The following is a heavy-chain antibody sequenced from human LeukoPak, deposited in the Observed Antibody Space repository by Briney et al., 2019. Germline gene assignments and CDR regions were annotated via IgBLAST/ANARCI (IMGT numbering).Heavy chain of an antibody. CDR1: GFTFSSYG. Sequence: GRSLRLSCAASGFTFSSYGMHWVRQAPGKGLEWVAVISYDGSNKYYADSVKGRFTISRDNSKNTLYLQMNSLRAEDTAVYYCAKQMGAKVSAFDIWGQGTMVTVSS. D-gene: IGHD1-26*01. J-gene: IGHJ3*02. CDR2: ISYDGSNK. V-gene: IGHV3-30*18. CDR3: AKQMGAKVSAFDI.